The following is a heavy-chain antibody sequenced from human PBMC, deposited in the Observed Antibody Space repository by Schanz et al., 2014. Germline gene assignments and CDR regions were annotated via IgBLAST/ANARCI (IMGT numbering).Heavy chain of an antibody. CDR2: ISSGSSYA. Sequence: EVRLVESGGGLVQPGGSLRLSCAASGFTFSSYAMSWIRQAPGKGLEWVSDISSGSSYANYADSVKGRFTISRDNSKNTLYLQMNSLRAEDTAVYYCARDRGHGDLPGDIWGQGTMVTVSS. CDR3: ARDRGHGDLPGDI. V-gene: IGHV3-23*04. J-gene: IGHJ3*02. D-gene: IGHD4-17*01. CDR1: GFTFSSYA.